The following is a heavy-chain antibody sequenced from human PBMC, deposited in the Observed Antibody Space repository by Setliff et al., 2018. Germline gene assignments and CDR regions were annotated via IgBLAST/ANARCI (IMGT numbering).Heavy chain of an antibody. CDR3: AKQGDLAFDY. CDR1: GYPFVGYY. D-gene: IGHD3-16*01. V-gene: IGHV1-2*02. Sequence: ASVKVSCKASGYPFVGYYIYWMRQTPGQGFEWMGWINPKSGGTKYAVKFQGRVTMTRGTSINTIYMELSSLTSDDTAIYYCAKQGDLAFDYWGQGTQVTVSS. CDR2: INPKSGGT. J-gene: IGHJ4*02.